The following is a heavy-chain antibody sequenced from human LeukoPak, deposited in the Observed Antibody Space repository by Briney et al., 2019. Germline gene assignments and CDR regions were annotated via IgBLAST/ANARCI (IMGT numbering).Heavy chain of an antibody. CDR1: GFTFSNYW. D-gene: IGHD6-13*01. J-gene: IGHJ4*02. Sequence: GGSVRLSCAVSGFTFSNYWTSWVRQAPGKGLEWVANINKEGSEKYYVDSVRARFTISRDNPKNSLYLQMNSLRPGDTAVYYCARDLKQLPFDYWGQGTLVTVSS. V-gene: IGHV3-7*03. CDR2: INKEGSEK. CDR3: ARDLKQLPFDY.